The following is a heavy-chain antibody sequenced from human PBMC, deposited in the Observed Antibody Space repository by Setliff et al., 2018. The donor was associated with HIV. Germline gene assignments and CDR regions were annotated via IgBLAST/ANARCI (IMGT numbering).Heavy chain of an antibody. CDR2: VYTSGST. CDR1: GGSISSGTYY. V-gene: IGHV4-61*09. J-gene: IGHJ6*03. CDR3: ATPVTSRGYYYMDV. Sequence: SETLSLTCTVSGGSISSGTYYWSWIRQPAGKGLEWIGHVYTSGSTNYNPSLKSRVTISVDTSKNQFSLKLTSVSAADTAVYYCATPVTSRGYYYMDVWGKGTTVTVSS. D-gene: IGHD4-17*01.